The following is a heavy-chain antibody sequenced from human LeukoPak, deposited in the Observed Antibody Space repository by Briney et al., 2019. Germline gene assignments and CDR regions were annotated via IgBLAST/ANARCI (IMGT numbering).Heavy chain of an antibody. CDR3: ARDQHCSGGSCYSDWFDP. CDR1: GFTFSSYG. V-gene: IGHV3-30*02. J-gene: IGHJ5*02. CDR2: IRYDGSNK. D-gene: IGHD2-15*01. Sequence: GGSLRLSCAASGFTFSSYGMHWVRQAPGKGLEWVAFIRYDGSNKYYADSVKGRFTISRDNSKNTLYLQMNSLRVEDTAIYYCARDQHCSGGSCYSDWFDPWGQGTLVTVSS.